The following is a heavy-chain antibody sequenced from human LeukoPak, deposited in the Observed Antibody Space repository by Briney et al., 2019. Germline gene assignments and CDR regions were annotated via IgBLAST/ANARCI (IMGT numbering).Heavy chain of an antibody. D-gene: IGHD6-6*01. J-gene: IGHJ4*02. V-gene: IGHV3-23*01. CDR1: GLTFSSYG. CDR2: ISGSGGST. Sequence: GRSLRLSCAASGLTFSSYGMHWVRQAPGKGLEWVSAISGSGGSTYYADSVEGRFTISRDNSKNTLYLQMNSLRAEDTAVYYCATSSIAARLYYFDYWGQGTLVTVSS. CDR3: ATSSIAARLYYFDY.